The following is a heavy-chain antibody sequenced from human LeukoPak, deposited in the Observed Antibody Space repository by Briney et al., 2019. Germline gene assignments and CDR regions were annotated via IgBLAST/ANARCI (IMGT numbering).Heavy chain of an antibody. CDR1: GGSISSSSYS. J-gene: IGHJ3*02. D-gene: IGHD2-8*01. CDR2: IYYSGST. V-gene: IGHV4-39*01. CDR3: ARHVRRDAFDI. Sequence: SETLSLTCTVPGGSISSSSYSWPRIPHPPGTALEWIGSIYYSGSTYYNPSLKSRVTISVDTSKNQFSLKLSSVTAADTAVYYCARHVRRDAFDIWGQGTMVTVSS.